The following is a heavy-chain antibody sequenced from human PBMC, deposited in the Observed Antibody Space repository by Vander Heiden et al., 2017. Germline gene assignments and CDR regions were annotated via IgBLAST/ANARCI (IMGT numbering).Heavy chain of an antibody. CDR3: ARLMSSIARDY. CDR2: IYYSGST. V-gene: IGHV4-39*01. J-gene: IGHJ4*02. CDR1: GGSISSSSYY. D-gene: IGHD2-8*01. Sequence: QLQLQESGPGLVRPPETLSLTCTVSGGSISSSSYYWGWIRQPPGKGLEWIGSIYYSGSTYYNPSLKSRVTISVDTSKNQFSLKLSSVTAADTAVYYCARLMSSIARDYWGQGTLVTVSS.